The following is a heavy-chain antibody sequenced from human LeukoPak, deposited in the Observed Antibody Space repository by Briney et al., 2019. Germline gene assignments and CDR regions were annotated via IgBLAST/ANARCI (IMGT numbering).Heavy chain of an antibody. V-gene: IGHV3-23*01. Sequence: GGSLRVSCAASGFTFSIYWMNWVRQAPGKGLEWVSTIIGGSGGDSYYGDSVRGRFTISRDNSKNTLYLQMNSLRAGDTAVYYCVRGSGWYFEENYFAFWGQGTLVTVSS. CDR3: VRGSGWYFEENYFAF. J-gene: IGHJ4*02. CDR2: IIGGSGGDS. CDR1: GFTFSIYW. D-gene: IGHD6-19*01.